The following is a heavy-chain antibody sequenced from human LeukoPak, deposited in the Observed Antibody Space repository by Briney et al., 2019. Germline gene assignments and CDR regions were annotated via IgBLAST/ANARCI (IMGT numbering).Heavy chain of an antibody. J-gene: IGHJ4*02. D-gene: IGHD5-24*01. CDR2: ISTTGKTT. Sequence: GGSLRLSCAASGFTFSSYEMNWVRQAPGKGLEWVSYISTTGKTTFYADSVQGRFTISRDNAKNSLYLQMNSLRVEDTALYYCAGKSRDGYFDGRFDLWGQGTLVTVSS. CDR3: AGKSRDGYFDGRFDL. CDR1: GFTFSSYE. V-gene: IGHV3-48*03.